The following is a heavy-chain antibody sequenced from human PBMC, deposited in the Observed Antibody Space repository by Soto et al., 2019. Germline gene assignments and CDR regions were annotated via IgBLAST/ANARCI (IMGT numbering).Heavy chain of an antibody. D-gene: IGHD6-13*01. V-gene: IGHV3-23*01. CDR3: AGYSSSSTGAFDI. Sequence: EVQLLESGGGLVQPGGSLRLSCAASGFTFSSYAMSWVRQAPGKGLEWVSAISGSDGSTYYADSVKGRFTISRDNSKNTLYLQMNSLRAEDTAVYYCAGYSSSSTGAFDIWGQGTMVTVSS. J-gene: IGHJ3*02. CDR2: ISGSDGST. CDR1: GFTFSSYA.